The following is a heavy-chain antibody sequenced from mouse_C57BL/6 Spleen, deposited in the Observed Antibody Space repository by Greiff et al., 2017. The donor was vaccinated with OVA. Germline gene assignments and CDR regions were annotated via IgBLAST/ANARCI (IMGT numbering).Heavy chain of an antibody. CDR2: IYPGDGDT. V-gene: IGHV1-82*01. J-gene: IGHJ2*01. CDR1: GYAFSSSW. Sequence: QVQLQQSGPELVKPGASVKISCKASGYAFSSSWMNWVKQRPGKGLEWIGRIYPGDGDTNYNGKFKGKATLTADKSSSTAYMQLSSLTSEDSAVYFCARSGLGDDYWGQGTTLTVSS. D-gene: IGHD3-1*01. CDR3: ARSGLGDDY.